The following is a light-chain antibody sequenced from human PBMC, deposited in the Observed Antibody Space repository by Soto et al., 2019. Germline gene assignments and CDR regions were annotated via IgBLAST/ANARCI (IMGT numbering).Light chain of an antibody. CDR1: QSVSSY. CDR2: DAS. Sequence: EIVLTQSPATLSLSPGERATLSCRASQSVSSYLAWYQQKPGQAPRLRIYDASNRATGIPARFSGGGSGTDCTRPISSLEPEDFAVYYCQQRFNWPRFTFGQGTKLEIK. J-gene: IGKJ2*01. V-gene: IGKV3-11*01. CDR3: QQRFNWPRFT.